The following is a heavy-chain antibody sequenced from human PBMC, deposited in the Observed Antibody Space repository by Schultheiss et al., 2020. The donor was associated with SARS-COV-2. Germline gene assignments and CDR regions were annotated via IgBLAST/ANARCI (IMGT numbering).Heavy chain of an antibody. CDR3: ARAGRYCSSTSCYKGGFDY. J-gene: IGHJ4*02. V-gene: IGHV3-43D*04. CDR2: ISWDGGST. Sequence: GGSLRLSCAASGFTFDDYAMHWVRQAPGKGLEWVSLISWDGGSTYYADSVKGRFTISRDNAKNSLYLQMNSLRAGDTAVYYCARAGRYCSSTSCYKGGFDYWGQGTLVTVSS. CDR1: GFTFDDYA. D-gene: IGHD2-2*02.